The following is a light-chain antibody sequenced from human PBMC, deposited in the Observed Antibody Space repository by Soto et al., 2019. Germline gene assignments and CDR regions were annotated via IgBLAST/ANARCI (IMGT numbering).Light chain of an antibody. J-gene: IGKJ1*01. CDR2: GAS. CDR1: QSVSSN. V-gene: IGKV3-15*01. CDR3: QQRSNWWT. Sequence: EIVMTQSPATLSVSPGERATLSCRASQSVSSNLAWYQQKPGQAPRLLIYGASTRATGIPARFSGSGSGTEFTLTISSLEPEDFAVYYCQQRSNWWTFGQGTKVDI.